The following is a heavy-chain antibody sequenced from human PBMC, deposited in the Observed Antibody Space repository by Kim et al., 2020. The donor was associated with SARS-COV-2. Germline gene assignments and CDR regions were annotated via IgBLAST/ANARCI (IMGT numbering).Heavy chain of an antibody. CDR2: IGWNTGDI. J-gene: IGHJ6*02. CDR1: GFTFGQYA. CDR3: ASSTSNYYYYRMDV. Sequence: SLRLSCAASGFTFGQYALHWVRQAPGKGLEWVSGIGWNTGDIGYADSVKGRFTISRDNAKNSLYLQMNSLIGEDTAGYYCASSTSNYYYYRMDVWGQG. V-gene: IGHV3-9*01.